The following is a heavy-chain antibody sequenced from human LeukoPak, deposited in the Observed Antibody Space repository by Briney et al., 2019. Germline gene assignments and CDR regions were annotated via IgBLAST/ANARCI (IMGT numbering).Heavy chain of an antibody. CDR1: GYSISSGYY. D-gene: IGHD3/OR15-3a*01. CDR3: ARQTGSGLFILP. Sequence: PSETLSLTCSVSGYSISSGYYWDWIRQPPGKGLEWIASIYHSGKSYYNPSLESRVTISVDTSKNHFSLNVYSVTAADTAVYYCARQTGSGLFILPGGQGTLVTVSS. V-gene: IGHV4-38-2*02. CDR2: IYHSGKS. J-gene: IGHJ4*02.